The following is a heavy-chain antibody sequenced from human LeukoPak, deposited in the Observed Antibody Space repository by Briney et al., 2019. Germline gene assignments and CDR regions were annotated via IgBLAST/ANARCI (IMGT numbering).Heavy chain of an antibody. V-gene: IGHV1-69*05. Sequence: SVKVSCKASGGTFSSYAISWVRQAPGQGLEWMGRIIPIFGTANYAQKFQGRVTITTDESTRTVYLELTSLTSDDTAVYYCARDVHGDYGSGWFDPWGQGTLVSVSS. CDR1: GGTFSSYA. D-gene: IGHD4-17*01. CDR3: ARDVHGDYGSGWFDP. J-gene: IGHJ5*02. CDR2: IIPIFGTA.